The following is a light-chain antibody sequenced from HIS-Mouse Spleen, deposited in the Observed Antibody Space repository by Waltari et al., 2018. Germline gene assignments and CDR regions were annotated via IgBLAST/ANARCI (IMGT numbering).Light chain of an antibody. V-gene: IGLV3-10*01. J-gene: IGLJ2*01. CDR2: EDS. CDR3: YSTDSSGNHRV. CDR1: ALPQKA. Sequence: SYDLTQPPSVSVSPGQTASITCPRYALPQKAAPWYQQKSGQAPVLVIYEDSKRPSGIPERFSGSSSGTMATLTISGAQVEDEADYYCYSTDSSGNHRVFGGGNKLTVL.